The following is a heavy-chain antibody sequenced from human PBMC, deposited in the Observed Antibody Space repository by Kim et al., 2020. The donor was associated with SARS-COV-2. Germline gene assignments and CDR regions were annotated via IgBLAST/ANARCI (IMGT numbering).Heavy chain of an antibody. Sequence: ADSVKGRFTISRDNSKNTLYLQMNSLRAEDTAVYYCARDRGVGDPAGMDVWGQGTTVTVSS. D-gene: IGHD2-21*02. CDR3: ARDRGVGDPAGMDV. V-gene: IGHV3-30*01. J-gene: IGHJ6*02.